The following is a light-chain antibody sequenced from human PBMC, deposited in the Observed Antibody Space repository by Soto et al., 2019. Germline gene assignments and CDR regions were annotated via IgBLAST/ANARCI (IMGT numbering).Light chain of an antibody. CDR3: QQYNSYSPLMYT. CDR1: QSVSSW. Sequence: DIQMTQSPSTLSASVGDRVTITCRASQSVSSWLAWYQQKPGKAPKLLIYKASSLESGVPLRFSGSVSGTEFTLTISSLQPDDFATYYCQQYNSYSPLMYTFGQGTKLEIK. V-gene: IGKV1-5*03. CDR2: KAS. J-gene: IGKJ2*01.